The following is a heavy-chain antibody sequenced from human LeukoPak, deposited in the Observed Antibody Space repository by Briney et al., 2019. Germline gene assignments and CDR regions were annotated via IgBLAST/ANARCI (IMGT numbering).Heavy chain of an antibody. J-gene: IGHJ4*02. V-gene: IGHV3-30*04. CDR1: GFTFSTYT. CDR3: ANAYGDLDY. Sequence: GGSLRLSCAASGFTFSTYTMDWVRQTPGKGLEWVALISYDGSNKYYADSVKGRFTISRDNSKNTLYLQMNSLRAEDTAVYYCANAYGDLDYWGQGTLVTVSS. CDR2: ISYDGSNK. D-gene: IGHD4-17*01.